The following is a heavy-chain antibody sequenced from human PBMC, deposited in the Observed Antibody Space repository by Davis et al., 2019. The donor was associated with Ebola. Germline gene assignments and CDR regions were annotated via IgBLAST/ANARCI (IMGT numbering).Heavy chain of an antibody. V-gene: IGHV4-34*12. J-gene: IGHJ4*02. D-gene: IGHD5-12*01. CDR1: GASFSNYY. Sequence: PSETLSLTCGVYGASFSNYYWTWIRQPPGKGLEWIGEIIHSGNTNYNPSLKSRVTISVDMSKNQFSLKLSSVTTADTAVYYCARDSWLREMSYFDSWGQGTLVIVSS. CDR2: IIHSGNT. CDR3: ARDSWLREMSYFDS.